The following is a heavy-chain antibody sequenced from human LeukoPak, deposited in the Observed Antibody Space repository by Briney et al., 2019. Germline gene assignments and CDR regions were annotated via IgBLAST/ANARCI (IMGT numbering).Heavy chain of an antibody. CDR1: GFTFSSYS. CDR2: ISSSSSTI. J-gene: IGHJ4*02. CDR3: ASTQQLVYFDY. D-gene: IGHD6-13*01. Sequence: GGSLRLSCAASGFTFSSYSMNWVRQAPGKGLEWVSYISSSSSTIYYADAVKGRFTISRDNAKNSLYLQMNSLRAEDTAVYYCASTQQLVYFDYWGQGTLVTVSS. V-gene: IGHV3-48*04.